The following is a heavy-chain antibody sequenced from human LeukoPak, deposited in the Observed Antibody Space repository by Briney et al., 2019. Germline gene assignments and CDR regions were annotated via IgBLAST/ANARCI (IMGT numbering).Heavy chain of an antibody. CDR3: ARAPTKGTTAIFDY. J-gene: IGHJ4*02. CDR1: GFTFSTYA. D-gene: IGHD5-24*01. V-gene: IGHV3-48*04. Sequence: PGGSLRLSCAASGFTFSTYAINWVRQAPGKGLKWVSYISSSSSTIYYADSVKGRFTISRDNAKNSLYLQMNSLRAEDTAVYYCARAPTKGTTAIFDYWGQGTLDTVSS. CDR2: ISSSSSTI.